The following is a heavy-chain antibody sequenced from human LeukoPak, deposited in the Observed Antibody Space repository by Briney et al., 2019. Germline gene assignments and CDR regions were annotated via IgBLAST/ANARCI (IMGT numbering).Heavy chain of an antibody. CDR2: ISGGGGST. J-gene: IGHJ4*02. Sequence: GGSLRLSCAASGFXFSSYAISWVRQAPGKGLKWVSAISGGGGSTYYADSVKGRFSMSRDNSKNTLYLQVNSLRAEDTAVYYCAKDAQQLVRGDFDSWGQGTLVTVSS. V-gene: IGHV3-23*01. D-gene: IGHD6-6*01. CDR1: GFXFSSYA. CDR3: AKDAQQLVRGDFDS.